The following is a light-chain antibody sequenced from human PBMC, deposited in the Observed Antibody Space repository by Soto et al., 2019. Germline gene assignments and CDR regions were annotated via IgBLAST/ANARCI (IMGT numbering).Light chain of an antibody. CDR2: DVS. Sequence: QSALTQPASGSGSPGQSITISCTGTSSDVGGYNYVSWYQQHPGKAPKLMIYDVSNRPSGVSNRFSGSKSGNTASLTISGLQAYDEADYYCSSYTSSSTLEVFGGGTKLTVL. V-gene: IGLV2-14*01. CDR3: SSYTSSSTLEV. J-gene: IGLJ2*01. CDR1: SSDVGGYNY.